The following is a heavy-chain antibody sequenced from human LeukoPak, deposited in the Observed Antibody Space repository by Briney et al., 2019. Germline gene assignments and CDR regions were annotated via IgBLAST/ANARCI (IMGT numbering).Heavy chain of an antibody. V-gene: IGHV4-34*01. CDR3: ARQSNVLLWFGESLFDY. J-gene: IGHJ4*02. D-gene: IGHD3-10*01. CDR2: INHSGST. Sequence: SETLSLTCAVYGGSFSGYYWSWIRQPPGKGLEWIGEINHSGSTNYNPSLKSRVTISVDTSKNQFSLKLSSVTAADTAVYYCARQSNVLLWFGESLFDYWGQGTLITVSS. CDR1: GGSFSGYY.